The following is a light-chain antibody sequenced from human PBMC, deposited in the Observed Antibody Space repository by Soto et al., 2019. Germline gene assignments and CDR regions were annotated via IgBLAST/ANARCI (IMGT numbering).Light chain of an antibody. CDR3: AAWDDSLNGSVV. CDR1: SSNIGSNT. Sequence: VLTQPPSASGTPGQRVTISCSGSSSNIGSNTVNWYQQLPGTAPKLLIYSNNQRPSGVPDRFSGSKSGTSASLAISGLQSEDEADYYCAAWDDSLNGSVVFGGGTKLTVL. CDR2: SNN. J-gene: IGLJ2*01. V-gene: IGLV1-44*01.